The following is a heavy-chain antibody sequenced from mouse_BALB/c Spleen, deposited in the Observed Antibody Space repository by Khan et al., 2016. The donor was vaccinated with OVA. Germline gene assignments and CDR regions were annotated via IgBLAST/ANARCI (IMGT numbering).Heavy chain of an antibody. V-gene: IGHV9-3-1*01. CDR2: INTYTGEP. D-gene: IGHD1-1*02. Sequence: QIQLVQSGPELKKPGETVKISCKASGYTFTNYGMNWVKQAPGKGLKWMGWINTYTGEPTYADDFKGRFVFSLETSASTAYLQINNLTNEDTATYFCASGGYWYFDVWGAGTTVTVSS. CDR1: GYTFTNYG. CDR3: ASGGYWYFDV. J-gene: IGHJ1*01.